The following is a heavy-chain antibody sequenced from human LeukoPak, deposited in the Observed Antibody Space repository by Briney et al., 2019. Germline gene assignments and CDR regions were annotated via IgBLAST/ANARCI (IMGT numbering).Heavy chain of an antibody. D-gene: IGHD2-15*01. CDR3: ARGSEGYCSGGGCYYGMDV. CDR1: GFTFSSYA. CDR2: ISSSSSYI. J-gene: IGHJ6*01. Sequence: GGSLRLSCAASGFTFSSYAMSWVRQAPGKGLEWVSYISSSSSYIYYADSVKGRFTISRDNAKNSLYLQMNSLRAEDTAVYYCARGSEGYCSGGGCYYGMDVWGQGTTVTVSS. V-gene: IGHV3-21*01.